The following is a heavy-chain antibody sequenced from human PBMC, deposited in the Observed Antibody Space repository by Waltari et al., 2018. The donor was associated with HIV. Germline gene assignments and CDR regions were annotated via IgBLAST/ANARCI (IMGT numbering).Heavy chain of an antibody. CDR1: GGSISSYY. CDR2: IYYSGST. CDR3: ARANYDSSGYYYLNYFDY. Sequence: QVQLQESGPGLVKPSETLSLTCSVSGGSISSYYWSWIRTPPGKGLEWIGYIYYSGSTNYNPSLKSRVTISVDTSKNQFSLKLSSVTAADTAVYYCARANYDSSGYYYLNYFDYWGQGTLVTVSS. V-gene: IGHV4-59*01. D-gene: IGHD3-22*01. J-gene: IGHJ4*02.